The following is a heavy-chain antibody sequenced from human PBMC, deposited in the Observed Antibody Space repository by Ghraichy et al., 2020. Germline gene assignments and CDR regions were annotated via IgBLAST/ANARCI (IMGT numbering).Heavy chain of an antibody. V-gene: IGHV1-2*02. J-gene: IGHJ4*02. D-gene: IGHD3-22*01. CDR3: ARLRYYDSSATNDY. Sequence: ASVKVSCKTSGYTFTGYFMHWVRQAPGQGLEWMGWINPNSGGTKYAQKFQGRVSMTRDTSINTAYMELSSLRSDDTAVYYCARLRYYDSSATNDYLGQGTLVTVSS. CDR2: INPNSGGT. CDR1: GYTFTGYF.